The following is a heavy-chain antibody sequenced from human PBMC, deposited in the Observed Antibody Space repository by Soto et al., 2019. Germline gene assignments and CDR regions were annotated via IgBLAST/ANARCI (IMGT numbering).Heavy chain of an antibody. J-gene: IGHJ4*02. CDR1: GFTFSSYS. D-gene: IGHD3-22*01. V-gene: IGHV3-48*02. Sequence: EVQLVESGGGLVQPGGSLRLSCAAPGFTFSSYSMNWVRQAPGKGLEWVSYISSSSSTIYYADSVKGRFTISRDNAKNSLYLQMNSLRDEDTAVYYCARDYYDSSGYLGLLDYWGQGTLVTVSS. CDR3: ARDYYDSSGYLGLLDY. CDR2: ISSSSSTI.